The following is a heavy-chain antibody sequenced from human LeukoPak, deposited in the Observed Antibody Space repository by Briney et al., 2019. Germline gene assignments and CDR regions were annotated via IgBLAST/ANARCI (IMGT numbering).Heavy chain of an antibody. CDR3: VRDREGYNY. CDR2: IDRDGSST. CDR1: GFSFSSYW. V-gene: IGHV3-74*01. J-gene: IGHJ4*02. D-gene: IGHD1-1*01. Sequence: GGSLRLSCAASGFSFSSYWMHWVHQAPGKGLVWVSRIDRDGSSTSYADSVKGRFSISRDNAKNTLYLQMNSLRAEDTAVYYCVRDREGYNYWGQGTLVTVSS.